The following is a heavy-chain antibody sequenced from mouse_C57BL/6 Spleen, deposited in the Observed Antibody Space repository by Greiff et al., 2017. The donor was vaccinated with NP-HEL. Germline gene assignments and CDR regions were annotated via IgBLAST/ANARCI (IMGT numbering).Heavy chain of an antibody. J-gene: IGHJ4*01. CDR3: ARWAPYYYGSRFYAMDY. CDR1: GYTFTSYW. D-gene: IGHD1-1*01. Sequence: VQLQQSGAELTKPGASVKLSCKASGYTFTSYWMHWVKQRPGQGLEWIGYINPSSGYTKYNQKFKDKATLTADKSSSTAYMQLSSLTYEDSAVYYCARWAPYYYGSRFYAMDYWGQGTSVTVSS. V-gene: IGHV1-7*01. CDR2: INPSSGYT.